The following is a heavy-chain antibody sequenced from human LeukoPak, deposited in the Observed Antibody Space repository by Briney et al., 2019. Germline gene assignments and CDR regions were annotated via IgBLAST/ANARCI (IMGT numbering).Heavy chain of an antibody. V-gene: IGHV1-18*01. CDR2: ISSYNGNT. CDR3: ARGSGSYYEPDY. CDR1: GYIFTSYA. Sequence: ASVKVSCKASGYIFTSYAISWVRQAPGQGLEWMGCISSYNGNTNYAQTLQGRVTITTDKSTSTAYLQLSSLRAEDRAVYYCARGSGSYYEPDYWGQGTLVTVSS. J-gene: IGHJ4*02. D-gene: IGHD1-26*01.